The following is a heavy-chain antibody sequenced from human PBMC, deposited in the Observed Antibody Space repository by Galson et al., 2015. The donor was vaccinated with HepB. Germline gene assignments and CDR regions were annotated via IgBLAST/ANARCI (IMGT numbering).Heavy chain of an antibody. CDR3: ARGGTGSSGYYLDY. D-gene: IGHD3-22*01. Sequence: SLRLSCAASGFTFSSYAMHWVRQAPGKGLEWVAVISYDGSNKYYADSVKGRFTISRDNSKNTLYLQMNSLRAEDTAVYYCARGGTGSSGYYLDYWGQGTLVTVSS. CDR1: GFTFSSYA. J-gene: IGHJ4*02. V-gene: IGHV3-30-3*01. CDR2: ISYDGSNK.